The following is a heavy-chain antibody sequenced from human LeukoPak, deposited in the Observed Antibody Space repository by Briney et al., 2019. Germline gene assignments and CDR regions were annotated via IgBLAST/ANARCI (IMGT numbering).Heavy chain of an antibody. Sequence: GGSLRLSCAASGFTFSSYVMSWVRQAPGKGLEWVSTISGSGGNTYYADSVKGRFTISRDNSKNTLCLQMNSLRAEDTAVYYCANRPLSGSHYFDYWVQGTLVTVSS. CDR3: ANRPLSGSHYFDY. J-gene: IGHJ4*02. CDR2: ISGSGGNT. D-gene: IGHD1-26*01. CDR1: GFTFSSYV. V-gene: IGHV3-23*01.